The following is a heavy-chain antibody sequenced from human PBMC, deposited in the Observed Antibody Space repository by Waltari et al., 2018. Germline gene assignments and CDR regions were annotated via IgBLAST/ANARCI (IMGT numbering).Heavy chain of an antibody. CDR3: ARGVSITETPWFAY. CDR2: ISSSSGNR. V-gene: IGHV3-21*02. CDR1: GFTFRTYG. D-gene: IGHD5-12*01. J-gene: IGHJ4*02. Sequence: EVQLVESGGGQVKPGGSLRLSCSTSGFTFRTYGLNWVRQAPGKGLEWVSSISSSSGNRYYADSVKGRFTISRDNAKNSMYMQLNSLRVEDTAIYYCARGVSITETPWFAYWGQGTLVTVSS.